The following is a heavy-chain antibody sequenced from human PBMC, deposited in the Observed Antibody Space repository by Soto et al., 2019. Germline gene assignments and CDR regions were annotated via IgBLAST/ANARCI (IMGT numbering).Heavy chain of an antibody. D-gene: IGHD6-13*01. CDR2: ISGSGGST. J-gene: IGHJ5*02. CDR3: ARFSSRWTGFDP. Sequence: PGGSLRLSCAASGYTFSSYAMSWVRLAPGKGLEWVSAISGSGGSTYYADSVKGRFTISRDNAKNSLYLQMNSLRDEDTAVYYCARFSSRWTGFDPWGQGTLVTVS. CDR1: GYTFSSYA. V-gene: IGHV3-23*01.